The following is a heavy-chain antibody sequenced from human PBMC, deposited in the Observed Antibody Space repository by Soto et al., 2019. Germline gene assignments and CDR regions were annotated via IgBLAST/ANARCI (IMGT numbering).Heavy chain of an antibody. CDR3: ARGRYSSSWYTPDYYYYYGMDV. CDR2: ISAYNGNT. D-gene: IGHD6-13*01. J-gene: IGHJ6*02. V-gene: IGHV1-18*01. CDR1: GYTFTRYG. Sequence: QVQLVQSGAEVKTPGASVKVSCKASGYTFTRYGISWVRQAPGQGLEWMGWISAYNGNTNYAPKLQGRVTMTTDTSTSTAYMELRSLRSDDTAVYYCARGRYSSSWYTPDYYYYYGMDVWGQGTTVTVSS.